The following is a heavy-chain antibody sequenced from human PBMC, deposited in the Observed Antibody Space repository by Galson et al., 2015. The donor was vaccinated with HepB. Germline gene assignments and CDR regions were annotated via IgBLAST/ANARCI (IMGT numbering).Heavy chain of an antibody. CDR2: TSGSGDST. V-gene: IGHV3-23*01. CDR3: VTGTYRSGWYV. Sequence: SLRLSCAASGFTFSSYAMSWVRQAPGKGPEWVAATSGSGDSTHYADSVKGRLSISRDNSKNTLSLQMNSLRADDTAVYYCVTGTYRSGWYVWGQGTLVTVSS. D-gene: IGHD6-19*01. J-gene: IGHJ4*02. CDR1: GFTFSSYA.